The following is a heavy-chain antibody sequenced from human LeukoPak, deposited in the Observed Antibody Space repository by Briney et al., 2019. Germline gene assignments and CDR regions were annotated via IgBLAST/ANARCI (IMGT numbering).Heavy chain of an antibody. CDR2: IHTSGTT. CDR3: ARHFRLWGAGYFDF. V-gene: IGHV4-4*09. CDR1: GGSISHNY. J-gene: IGHJ4*02. D-gene: IGHD3-16*01. Sequence: SETPSLTCTVSGGSISHNYWSWIRQPPGKGLEWIGDIHTSGTTKYNPSLKSRVTISVDTSKNDFSLKLSSVTAEDAAIYYCARHFRLWGAGYFDFWGQGTLVTVSS.